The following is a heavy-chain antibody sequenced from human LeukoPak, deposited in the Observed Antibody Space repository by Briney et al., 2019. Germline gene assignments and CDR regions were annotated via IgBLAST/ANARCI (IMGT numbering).Heavy chain of an antibody. CDR3: AKNAGYSYGLYYFDY. CDR2: ISGSGVST. J-gene: IGHJ4*02. D-gene: IGHD5-18*01. Sequence: GGSLRLSCAASGFTFSSFGMSWVRQAPGKGLEWVSAISGSGVSTYYADSVKGRFTISRDNSKNTVHLQMDSLRAEDSAVYYCAKNAGYSYGLYYFDYWGQGTLVTVSS. CDR1: GFTFSSFG. V-gene: IGHV3-23*01.